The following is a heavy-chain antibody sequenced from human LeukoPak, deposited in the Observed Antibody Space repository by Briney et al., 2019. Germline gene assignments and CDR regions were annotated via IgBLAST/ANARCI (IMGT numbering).Heavy chain of an antibody. D-gene: IGHD1-26*01. CDR3: ARENSASYREFDS. CDR1: GGPISTYY. V-gene: IGHV4-4*07. Sequence: PSETLSLTCTVSGGPISTYYWSWIRQPAGKGLEWIGRIFATGRTNYDPSLMSRVTMSIDTSKNQFSLRLTSVTAADTAVYYCARENSASYREFDSWGQGTQVTVSS. CDR2: IFATGRT. J-gene: IGHJ4*02.